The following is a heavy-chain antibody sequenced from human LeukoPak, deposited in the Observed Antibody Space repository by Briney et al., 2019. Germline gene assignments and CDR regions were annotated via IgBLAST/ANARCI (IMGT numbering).Heavy chain of an antibody. J-gene: IGHJ5*02. CDR1: GFTFSSYA. CDR3: AKYSSSWYERGNWFDP. CDR2: ISGSGGST. V-gene: IGHV3-23*01. D-gene: IGHD6-13*01. Sequence: GGSLRLSCAASGFTFSSYAMSWVRQAPGKGLEWVSAISGSGGSTYYADSVKGQFTISRDNSKNTLYLQMNSLRAENTAVYYCAKYSSSWYERGNWFDPWGQGTLVTVSS.